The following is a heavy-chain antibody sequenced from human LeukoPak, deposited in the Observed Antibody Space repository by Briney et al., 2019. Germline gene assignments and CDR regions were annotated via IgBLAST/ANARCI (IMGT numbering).Heavy chain of an antibody. J-gene: IGHJ4*02. CDR3: ARDRRTWQLVLFAY. CDR1: GFTFSSYW. Sequence: GGSLRLSCAASGFTFSSYWMSWVRQAPGKGLEWVANIKQDGSEKYYVDSVKGRFTISRDNAKNSLYLQMNSLRAEDTAVYYCARDRRTWQLVLFAYWGQGTLVTVSS. D-gene: IGHD6-6*01. V-gene: IGHV3-7*01. CDR2: IKQDGSEK.